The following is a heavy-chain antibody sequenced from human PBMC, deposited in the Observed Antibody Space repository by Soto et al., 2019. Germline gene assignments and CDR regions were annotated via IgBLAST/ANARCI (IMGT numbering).Heavy chain of an antibody. Sequence: QVQLVESGGGVVQPGRSLRLSCAASGFTFSSYGMHWVRLAPGKGLEWVAVIWYDGSNKYYADSVKGRFTTSRDNSKNTLYLQMNSLRAEDTAVYYCARSTRPLGSGYYPDYWGQGTLVTVSS. J-gene: IGHJ4*02. V-gene: IGHV3-33*01. CDR2: IWYDGSNK. CDR3: ARSTRPLGSGYYPDY. CDR1: GFTFSSYG. D-gene: IGHD3-22*01.